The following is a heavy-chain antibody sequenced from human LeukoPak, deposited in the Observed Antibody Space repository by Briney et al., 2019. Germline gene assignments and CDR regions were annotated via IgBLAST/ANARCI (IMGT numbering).Heavy chain of an antibody. CDR2: INHSGST. CDR1: GGSFSGYY. D-gene: IGHD5-12*01. Sequence: PSETLSLTCAVYGGSFSGYYWSWIRQPPGKGLEWIGEINHSGSTNYNPSLKSRVTISVDTSKNQFSLKLSSVTAADTAVYYCARVGGYALPFQHWGQGTLVTVSS. CDR3: ARVGGYALPFQH. J-gene: IGHJ1*01. V-gene: IGHV4-34*01.